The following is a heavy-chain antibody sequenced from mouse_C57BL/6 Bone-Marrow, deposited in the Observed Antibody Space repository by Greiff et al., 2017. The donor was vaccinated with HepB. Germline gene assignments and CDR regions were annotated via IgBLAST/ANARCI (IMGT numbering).Heavy chain of an antibody. CDR1: GYTFTDYE. J-gene: IGHJ4*01. CDR3: TRAYCSSYKDYYAMDY. V-gene: IGHV1-15*01. CDR2: IDPETGGT. Sequence: VQLQQSGAELVRPGASVTLSCKASGYTFTDYEMHWVKQTPVHGLEWIGAIDPETGGTAYNQKFKGKAILTADKSSSTAYMELRSLTSEDSAVYYCTRAYCSSYKDYYAMDYWGQGTSVTVSS. D-gene: IGHD1-1*01.